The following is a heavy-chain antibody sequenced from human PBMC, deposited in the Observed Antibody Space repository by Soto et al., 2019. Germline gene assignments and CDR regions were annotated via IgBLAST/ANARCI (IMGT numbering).Heavy chain of an antibody. CDR2: IYCDDDK. CDR1: GFSLTTSGVG. Sequence: ITLNESGPTVVKPAETLTLTCTFSGFSLTTSGVGVGWIRQSPGKAPEWLALIYCDDDKRYSASLKSRLTITKDTSKNQVVLTMASVDPADTATYYCAHRILRTVFGLVTTTAIYFDFWGQGTPVVVSS. CDR3: AHRILRTVFGLVTTTAIYFDF. D-gene: IGHD3-3*01. V-gene: IGHV2-5*02. J-gene: IGHJ4*02.